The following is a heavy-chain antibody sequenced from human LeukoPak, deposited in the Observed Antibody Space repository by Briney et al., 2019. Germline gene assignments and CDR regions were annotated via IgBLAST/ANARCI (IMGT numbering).Heavy chain of an antibody. CDR1: GITLSNYG. V-gene: IGHV3-23*01. CDR3: AKRGVVIRVILVGFHKEAYYFES. CDR2: ISDSGGST. Sequence: PGGSLRLSCAVSGITLSNYGMTWVRQAPGKGLEWVAGISDSGGSTNYADSVKGRFTISRDNPKNTLYLQMNSLRAEDTVVYFCAKRGVVIRVILVGFHKEAYYFESWGQGALVTVSS. J-gene: IGHJ4*02. D-gene: IGHD3/OR15-3a*01.